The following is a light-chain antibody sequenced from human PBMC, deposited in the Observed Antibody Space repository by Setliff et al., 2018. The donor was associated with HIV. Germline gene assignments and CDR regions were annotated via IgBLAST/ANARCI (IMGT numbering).Light chain of an antibody. J-gene: IGLJ1*01. Sequence: QSALTQPASVIGSPGQSITISCNGTSSDIGGYNYVSWYQQHPDTVPKLIIYDATNRPSGISDRFSGSKSADAASLTISGLQTEDEADYYCTSYTVNNMPVFGTGTKVTVL. CDR1: SSDIGGYNY. CDR3: TSYTVNNMPV. V-gene: IGLV2-14*03. CDR2: DAT.